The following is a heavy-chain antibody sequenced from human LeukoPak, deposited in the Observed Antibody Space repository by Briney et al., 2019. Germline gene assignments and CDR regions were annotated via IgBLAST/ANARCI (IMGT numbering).Heavy chain of an antibody. Sequence: GGSLRLSCAASGFSFSNYAMSWVRQAPGEGLEWVSTIRSSGDGAAYADSVKGRFTISRANSKNAVCLQMNSLRVEDTAVYYCAKMGWVAVDMSGGGYWGQGILVTVSS. D-gene: IGHD6-19*01. J-gene: IGHJ4*02. CDR2: IRSSGDGA. CDR1: GFSFSNYA. V-gene: IGHV3-23*01. CDR3: AKMGWVAVDMSGGGY.